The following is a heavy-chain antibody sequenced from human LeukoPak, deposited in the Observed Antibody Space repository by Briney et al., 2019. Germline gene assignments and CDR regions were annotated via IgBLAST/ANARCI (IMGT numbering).Heavy chain of an antibody. J-gene: IGHJ5*02. V-gene: IGHV1-24*01. Sequence: GASVKVSCKVSGYTLTELSMHWVRQAPGKGLEWMGGFDPEDGETIYAQKFQGRVTMTEDTSTDTAYMELSSLRSEDTAVYYCATWLLRSWSNWFDPWGQGTLVTVSS. CDR1: GYTLTELS. CDR3: ATWLLRSWSNWFDP. CDR2: FDPEDGET. D-gene: IGHD6-13*01.